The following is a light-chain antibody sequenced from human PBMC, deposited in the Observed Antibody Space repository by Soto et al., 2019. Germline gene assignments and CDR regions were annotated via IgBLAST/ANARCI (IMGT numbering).Light chain of an antibody. CDR3: QQRFASPFT. J-gene: IGKJ3*01. V-gene: IGKV1-39*01. CDR2: AAS. CDR1: QNISSY. Sequence: DIQMTQSPSSLAASVGDRVTVTCRTSQNISSYVSWYQQKPRKAPNLLIYAASSLQNGVPSRFTGRGSGTDFTLTITMLPPEDFASYYCQQRFASPFTFGPGTKVAIK.